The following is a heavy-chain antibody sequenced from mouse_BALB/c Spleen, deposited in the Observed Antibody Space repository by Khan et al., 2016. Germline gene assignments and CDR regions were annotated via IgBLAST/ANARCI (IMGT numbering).Heavy chain of an antibody. CDR1: GYSITSDYA. V-gene: IGHV3-2*02. CDR2: ISYSGST. D-gene: IGHD2-14*01. J-gene: IGHJ2*01. CDR3: ASLDYRGPLYYFDY. Sequence: EVKLEESGPGLVKPSQSLSLTCTVTGYSITSDYAWNWIRQFPGNKLEWMGYISYSGSTSYNPSLKSRISITRDTSKNQFFLQLNSVTTEDTATYYCASLDYRGPLYYFDYWGQGTTLTVSS.